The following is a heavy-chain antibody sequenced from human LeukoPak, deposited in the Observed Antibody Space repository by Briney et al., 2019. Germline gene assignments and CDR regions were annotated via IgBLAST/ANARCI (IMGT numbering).Heavy chain of an antibody. CDR1: GFTFDDYA. D-gene: IGHD5-18*01. Sequence: PGGSLRLSCAASGFTFDDYAMHWVRQAPGKGLEWVSGISWNSGSIDYADSVKGRFTISRDNAKNSLYLQMNSLRAEDTALYYCAKRRLENSYGDFDYWGQGTLVTVSS. CDR3: AKRRLENSYGDFDY. V-gene: IGHV3-9*01. CDR2: ISWNSGSI. J-gene: IGHJ4*02.